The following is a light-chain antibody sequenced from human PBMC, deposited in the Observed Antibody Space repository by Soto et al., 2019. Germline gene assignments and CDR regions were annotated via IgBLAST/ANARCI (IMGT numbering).Light chain of an antibody. V-gene: IGLV2-8*02. CDR2: EVS. CDR3: SSYAGGNNLL. J-gene: IGLJ2*01. Sequence: QSALTQPPSASRSPGQSVTISCTGTSSDVGGYNYVSWYQQHPGKAPKLTIYEVSKRPSGVPDRFSGSKSGNTASLTVSGLQAEDEADYYCSSYAGGNNLLFGGGTKLTVL. CDR1: SSDVGGYNY.